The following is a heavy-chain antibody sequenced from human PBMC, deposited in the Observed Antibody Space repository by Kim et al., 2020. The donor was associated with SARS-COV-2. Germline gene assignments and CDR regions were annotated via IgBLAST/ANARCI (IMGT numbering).Heavy chain of an antibody. D-gene: IGHD6-13*01. CDR3: AKLIAAAGTYYYYYYGMDV. V-gene: IGHV3-30*02. J-gene: IGHJ6*02. Sequence: GRFTISRDNSKNTLYLQMNSLRAEDTAVYYCAKLIAAAGTYYYYYYGMDVWGQGTTVTVSS.